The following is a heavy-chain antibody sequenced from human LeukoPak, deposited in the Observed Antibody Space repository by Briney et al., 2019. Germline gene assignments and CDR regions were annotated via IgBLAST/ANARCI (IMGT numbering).Heavy chain of an antibody. Sequence: SETLSLTCTVSGGSISSYYWSWIRQPPGKGLEWIGYIYYSGSTNYNPSLKSRVTISVDTSKNQFSLKLSSVTAADTAVYYCARTPLLYYGDYGGGVFDIWGQGTMVTVSS. D-gene: IGHD4-17*01. J-gene: IGHJ3*02. V-gene: IGHV4-59*01. CDR3: ARTPLLYYGDYGGGVFDI. CDR2: IYYSGST. CDR1: GGSISSYY.